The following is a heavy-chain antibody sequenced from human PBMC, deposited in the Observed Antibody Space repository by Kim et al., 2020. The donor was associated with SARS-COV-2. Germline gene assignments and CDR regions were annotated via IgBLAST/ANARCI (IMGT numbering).Heavy chain of an antibody. D-gene: IGHD1-26*01. J-gene: IGHJ2*01. CDR2: IYYSGST. V-gene: IGHV4-39*07. CDR1: GGSISSSSYY. Sequence: SETLSLTCTVSGGSISSSSYYWGWIRQPPGKGLEWIGSIYYSGSTYYNPSLKSRVTISVDTSKNQFSLKLSSVTAADTAVYYCARSGGYWYFDLWGRGT. CDR3: ARSGGYWYFDL.